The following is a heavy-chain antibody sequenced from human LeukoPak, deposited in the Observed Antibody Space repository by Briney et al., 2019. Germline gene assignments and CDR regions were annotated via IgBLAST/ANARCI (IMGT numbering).Heavy chain of an antibody. CDR3: ARVRGPTDRGYYYMDV. Sequence: ASVKVSCKASGYTFTGYYMHWVRQAPGQGLEWMGWINPNSGGTNYAQKFQGRVTMTRDTSISTAYMELSRLRSDDTAVYYCARVRGPTDRGYYYMDVWGKGTTVTVSS. V-gene: IGHV1-2*02. CDR1: GYTFTGYY. J-gene: IGHJ6*03. D-gene: IGHD3-10*01. CDR2: INPNSGGT.